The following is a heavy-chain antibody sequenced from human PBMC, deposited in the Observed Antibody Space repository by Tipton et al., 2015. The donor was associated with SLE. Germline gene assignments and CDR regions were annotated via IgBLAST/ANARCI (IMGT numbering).Heavy chain of an antibody. V-gene: IGHV4-59*13. CDR3: ARDLYPYSANNWFDP. CDR2: IYDSGNT. J-gene: IGHJ5*02. CDR1: SGSITNYY. D-gene: IGHD4-11*01. Sequence: TLSLTCTVYSGSITNYYWSWIRQPPGKGLEWLGYIYDSGNTFYNPSLKSRLTMSVDTSKNQFSVTLSSVSAADTAVYFCARDLYPYSANNWFDPWGPGTLVTVSS.